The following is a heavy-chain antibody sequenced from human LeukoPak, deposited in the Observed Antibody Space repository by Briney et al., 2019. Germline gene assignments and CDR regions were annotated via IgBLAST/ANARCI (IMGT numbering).Heavy chain of an antibody. CDR1: GGSFSGYY. CDR3: ATVRWYMDV. CDR2: INHSGST. V-gene: IGHV4-34*01. Sequence: SETLSLTCAVYGGSFSGYYWSWIRQPPGKGLEWIGEINHSGSTYYNPSLKSRVTISVDTSKNQFSLKLSSVTAADTAVYYCATVRWYMDVWGKGTTVTVSS. J-gene: IGHJ6*03. D-gene: IGHD2-15*01.